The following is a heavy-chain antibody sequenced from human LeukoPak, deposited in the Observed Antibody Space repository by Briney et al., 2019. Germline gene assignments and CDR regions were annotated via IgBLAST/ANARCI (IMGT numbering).Heavy chain of an antibody. J-gene: IGHJ6*04. V-gene: IGHV3-53*01. CDR2: IYSGGST. CDR3: ARADDSYYYGMDV. CDR1: GFTVSSNY. Sequence: GGSLRLSCAASGFTVSSNYMSWVRQAPGKGLEWVSVIYSGGSTYYADSVKGRFTISRDNSKNTLYLQVNSLRAEDTAVYYCARADDSYYYGMDVWGKGTTVTVSS. D-gene: IGHD3-3*01.